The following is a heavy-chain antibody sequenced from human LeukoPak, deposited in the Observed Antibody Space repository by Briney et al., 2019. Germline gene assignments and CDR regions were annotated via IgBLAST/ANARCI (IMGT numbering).Heavy chain of an antibody. CDR3: ARDFLGIWLQLNCFDP. D-gene: IGHD5-24*01. J-gene: IGHJ5*02. CDR1: GYTFTGYY. V-gene: IGHV1-2*02. Sequence: ASVKVSCKASGYTFTGYYMHWVRQAPRQGLEWMGWINPNSGGTNYAQKFQGRVTMTRDTSISTAYMELSRLRSDDPAVYYCARDFLGIWLQLNCFDPWGQGTLVTVSS. CDR2: INPNSGGT.